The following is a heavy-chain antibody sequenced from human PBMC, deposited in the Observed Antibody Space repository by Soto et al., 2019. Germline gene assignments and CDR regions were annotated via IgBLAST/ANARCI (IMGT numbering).Heavy chain of an antibody. Sequence: GGSLRLSCAASGFTFSSYWMSWVRQPPGKGLEWVANIKQDGSEKYYVDSVKGRFTLSRDNAKNSLHLQMDSLRAEDTAMYFCARVAYVNGLIFDCWGQGTLVTVSS. CDR3: ARVAYVNGLIFDC. CDR1: GFTFSSYW. V-gene: IGHV3-7*01. CDR2: IKQDGSEK. J-gene: IGHJ4*01. D-gene: IGHD3-10*02.